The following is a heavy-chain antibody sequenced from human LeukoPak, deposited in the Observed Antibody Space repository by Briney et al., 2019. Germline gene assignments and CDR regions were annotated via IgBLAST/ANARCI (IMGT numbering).Heavy chain of an antibody. J-gene: IGHJ4*02. CDR1: GGSISSSSYY. CDR2: IYYSGST. V-gene: IGHV4-39*07. D-gene: IGHD3-16*01. CDR3: AATGGSYGYSGFDS. Sequence: PSETLSLTCTVSGGSISSSSYYWGWIRQPPGKGLEWIGSIYYSGSTYYNPSLKSRVIMSLDTSKTQFSLKLTSVTAADTAVYYCAATGGSYGYSGFDSWGQGTLVTVSS.